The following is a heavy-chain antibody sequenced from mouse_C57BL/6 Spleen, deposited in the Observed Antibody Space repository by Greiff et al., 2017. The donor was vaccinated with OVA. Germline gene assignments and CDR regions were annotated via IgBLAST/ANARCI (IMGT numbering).Heavy chain of an antibody. CDR1: GFTFSDYG. J-gene: IGHJ2*01. V-gene: IGHV5-17*01. Sequence: EVKLVESGGGLVKPGGSLKLSCAASGFTFSDYGMHWVRQAPEKGLEWVAYISSGSSTIYYADTVKGRFTISRDNAKNTLFLQMTSLRSEDTAMYYCARGPWGGALYFDYWGQGTTLTVSS. CDR2: ISSGSSTI. CDR3: ARGPWGGALYFDY.